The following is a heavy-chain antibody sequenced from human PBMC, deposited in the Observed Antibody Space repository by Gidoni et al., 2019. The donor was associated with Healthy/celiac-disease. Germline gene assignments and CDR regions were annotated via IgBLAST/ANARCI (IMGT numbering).Heavy chain of an antibody. Sequence: QITLKESGPTLVKPTQTLTLTCTFSGFSLSTSGVGVGWIRQPPGKALEWLALIYWDDDKRYRPSLKSRLTITKDTSKNQVVLTMTNMDPVDTATYCCAHRLPRPFGELSPAFDIWGQGTMVTVSS. CDR2: IYWDDDK. CDR1: GFSLSTSGVG. V-gene: IGHV2-5*02. J-gene: IGHJ3*02. D-gene: IGHD3-10*01. CDR3: AHRLPRPFGELSPAFDI.